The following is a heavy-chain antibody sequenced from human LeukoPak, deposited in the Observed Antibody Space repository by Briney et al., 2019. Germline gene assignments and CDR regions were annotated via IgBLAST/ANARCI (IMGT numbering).Heavy chain of an antibody. Sequence: GGSLRLSCAASGFTFNDAWMNWVRQAPGKGLEWVGRIKRKTDGGTTDYAAPVKGRFTISRDDSKNTLYLQMNGLKTEDTAVYYCTTGNWGPHWGQGTLVTVSS. CDR2: IKRKTDGGTT. CDR1: GFTFNDAW. CDR3: TTGNWGPH. D-gene: IGHD7-27*01. J-gene: IGHJ4*02. V-gene: IGHV3-15*07.